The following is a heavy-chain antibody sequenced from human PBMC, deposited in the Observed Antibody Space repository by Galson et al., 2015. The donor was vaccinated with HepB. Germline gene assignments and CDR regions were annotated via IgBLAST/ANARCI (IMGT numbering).Heavy chain of an antibody. J-gene: IGHJ4*02. Sequence: SLRLSCAASGFTFSSYGMHWVRQAPGKGLEWVAVISYDGSNKYYADSVKGRFTISRDNSKNTLYLQMNSLRAEDTAVYYCAKESSDSMTTSYWGQGTLVTVSS. V-gene: IGHV3-30*18. CDR3: AKESSDSMTTSY. CDR1: GFTFSSYG. D-gene: IGHD4-17*01. CDR2: ISYDGSNK.